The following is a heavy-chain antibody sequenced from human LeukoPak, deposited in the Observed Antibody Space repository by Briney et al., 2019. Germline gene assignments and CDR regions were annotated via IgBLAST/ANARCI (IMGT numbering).Heavy chain of an antibody. CDR3: ARDSGFDSGYDPVYYFDY. J-gene: IGHJ4*02. CDR1: GYTLTSYY. V-gene: IGHV1-46*01. CDR2: INPSGGST. Sequence: ASVKVSCKASGYTLTSYYMHWVRQAPGQGLEWMGIINPSGGSTSYAQKFQGRVTMTRDTSTSTVYMELSSLRSEDTAVYYCARDSGFDSGYDPVYYFDYWGQGTLATVSS. D-gene: IGHD5-12*01.